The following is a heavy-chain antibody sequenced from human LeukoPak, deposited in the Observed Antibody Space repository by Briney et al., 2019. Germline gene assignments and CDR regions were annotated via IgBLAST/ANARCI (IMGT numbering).Heavy chain of an antibody. V-gene: IGHV3-33*01. J-gene: IGHJ4*02. CDR2: IRYNGKNK. D-gene: IGHD6-19*01. Sequence: GRSLRLSCAASGFTFSTYAMHWVRQAPGKGLEWVAMIRYNGKNKHYADSVKGRFTISRDNSKNTLDLQMNSLRADDTAVYYCVRDPSNSGWAFDYWGQGTLVTVSS. CDR3: VRDPSNSGWAFDY. CDR1: GFTFSTYA.